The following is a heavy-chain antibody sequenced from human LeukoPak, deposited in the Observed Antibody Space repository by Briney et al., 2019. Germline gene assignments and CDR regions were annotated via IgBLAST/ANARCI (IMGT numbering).Heavy chain of an antibody. J-gene: IGHJ6*03. D-gene: IGHD1-26*01. CDR2: IIPIFGTA. CDR1: GGTFSSYA. CDR3: ARDWDDSTYYMDV. Sequence: ASVKVSCKASGGTFSSYAISWGRQAPGQGLEWMGRIIPIFGTANYAQKFQGRVTITTDESTSTAYMELSSLRSEDTAVYYCARDWDDSTYYMDVWGKGTTVTVSS. V-gene: IGHV1-69*05.